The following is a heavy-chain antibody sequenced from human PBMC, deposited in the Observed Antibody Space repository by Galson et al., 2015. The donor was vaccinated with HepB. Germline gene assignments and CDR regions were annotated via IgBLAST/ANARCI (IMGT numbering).Heavy chain of an antibody. CDR1: GYSFTSDW. CDR2: IDPSDSYT. Sequence: QSGAEVKKPGESLRISCKGSGYSFTSDWISWVRQMPGKGLEWMGRIDPSDSYTNYSPSFQGHVTISADKSISTAYLQWSSLKASDTAMYYCARLSPDKYSYGDLFDYWGQGTLVTVSS. CDR3: ARLSPDKYSYGDLFDY. J-gene: IGHJ4*02. V-gene: IGHV5-10-1*01. D-gene: IGHD5-18*01.